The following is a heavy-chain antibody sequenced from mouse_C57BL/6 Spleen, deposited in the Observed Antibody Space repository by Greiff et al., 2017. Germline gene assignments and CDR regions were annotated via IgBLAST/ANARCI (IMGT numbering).Heavy chain of an antibody. CDR3: ARDYDYDRDYAMDY. V-gene: IGHV1-82*01. Sequence: QVQLQQSGPELVKPGASVKISCKASGYAFSSSWMNWVKQRPGKGLEWIGRLYPGDGDTNYNGKFKGKATLTADKSSSTAYMQLSSLTAEDSAVYFCARDYDYDRDYAMDYWGQGTSVTVSS. J-gene: IGHJ4*01. CDR1: GYAFSSSW. CDR2: LYPGDGDT. D-gene: IGHD2-4*01.